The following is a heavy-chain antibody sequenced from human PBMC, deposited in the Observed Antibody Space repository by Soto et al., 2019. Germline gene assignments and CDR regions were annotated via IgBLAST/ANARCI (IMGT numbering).Heavy chain of an antibody. D-gene: IGHD6-13*01. V-gene: IGHV3-23*01. CDR1: TCSSHG. Sequence: TCSSHGMSWVHKTTGKGLEWVSAISGSGGSTYYADSVKGRFTISRDNSKNTLYLQMNSLRAEDTAVYYCAKDFPIAAAGPNWFDPWGQGTLVTVSS. J-gene: IGHJ5*02. CDR2: ISGSGGST. CDR3: AKDFPIAAAGPNWFDP.